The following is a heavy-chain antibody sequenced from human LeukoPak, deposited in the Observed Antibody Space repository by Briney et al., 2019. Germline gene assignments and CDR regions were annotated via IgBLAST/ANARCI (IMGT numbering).Heavy chain of an antibody. CDR2: MNPNSGNT. D-gene: IGHD3-3*01. CDR3: ARFTGRVFGVVILRAFDI. V-gene: IGHV1-8*03. Sequence: GASVKVSCKASGYTFTSYDINWVQQATGQGLEWMGWMNPNSGNTGYAQKFQGRVTITRNTSISTAYMELSSLRSEDTAVYYCARFTGRVFGVVILRAFDIWGQGTMVTVSS. J-gene: IGHJ3*02. CDR1: GYTFTSYD.